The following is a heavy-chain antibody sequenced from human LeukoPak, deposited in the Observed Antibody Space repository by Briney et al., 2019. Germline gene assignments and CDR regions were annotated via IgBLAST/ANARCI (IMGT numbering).Heavy chain of an antibody. J-gene: IGHJ4*02. D-gene: IGHD3-10*01. Sequence: GGSLRLSCAASGFTFSDYYMSWIRQAPGKGLEWISYISSSSSTIYYADSVKGRFTISRDNAKNSLYLQMNSLRAEDTAVYYCATSRGDVWIDYWGQGTLVTVSS. CDR2: ISSSSSTI. CDR3: ATSRGDVWIDY. CDR1: GFTFSDYY. V-gene: IGHV3-11*04.